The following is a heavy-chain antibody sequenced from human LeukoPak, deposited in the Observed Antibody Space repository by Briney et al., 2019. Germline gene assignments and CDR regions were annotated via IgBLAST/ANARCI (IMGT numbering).Heavy chain of an antibody. D-gene: IGHD3-10*01. CDR1: GFTFGDYG. J-gene: IGHJ4*02. Sequence: GGSLRLSCAASGFTFGDYGMHWVRQAPGKGLEWLTLLTYDGTNEYYPDSVKGRFAISRDNSKNTLFLQMNSLRPEDTAVYYCAKGYFGSGSPDYFDYWGQGTLVTVSS. CDR2: LTYDGTNE. CDR3: AKGYFGSGSPDYFDY. V-gene: IGHV3-30*18.